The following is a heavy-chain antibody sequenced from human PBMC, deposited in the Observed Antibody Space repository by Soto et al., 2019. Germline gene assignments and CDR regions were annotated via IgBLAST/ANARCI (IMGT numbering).Heavy chain of an antibody. V-gene: IGHV1-18*01. J-gene: IGHJ3*02. D-gene: IGHD2-15*01. CDR2: ISAYNGNT. CDR1: GYTFTSYG. CDR3: AREPVVVVAAPNDAFDI. Sequence: ASVKVSCKASGYTFTSYGISWVRQAPGQGLEWMGWISAYNGNTNYAQKLQGRVTMTTDTSTSTAYMELRSLRSDDTAVYYCAREPVVVVAAPNDAFDIWGQGTMVTVSS.